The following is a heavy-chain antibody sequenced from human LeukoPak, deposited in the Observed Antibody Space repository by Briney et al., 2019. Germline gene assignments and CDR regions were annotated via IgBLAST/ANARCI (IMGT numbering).Heavy chain of an antibody. CDR3: ARGVYIAAAQYGY. Sequence: SESLSLTCTVSGGSPATYSWGWIRQPPEGGRGWVGYIYYSGTTNYNPSLKSRVTISVDTSKNQFSLKLSSVTAADTAVYYCARGVYIAAAQYGYWGQGTLDTVSS. D-gene: IGHD6-13*01. J-gene: IGHJ4*02. V-gene: IGHV4-59*01. CDR1: GGSPATYS. CDR2: IYYSGTT.